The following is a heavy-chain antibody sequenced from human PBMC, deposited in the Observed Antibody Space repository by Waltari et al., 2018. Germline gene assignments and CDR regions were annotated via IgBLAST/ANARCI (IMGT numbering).Heavy chain of an antibody. CDR3: ARSSTSRRMLGPYDAFDI. V-gene: IGHV1-69*01. D-gene: IGHD2-2*01. CDR1: GGTFSSYA. Sequence: QVQLVQSGAEVKKPGSSVKVSCKASGGTFSSYAISWVRQAPGQGLEWMGGGIPKFGTATNGQKFQRRVTITADEATSTAYMELSSRRSEDTAVYYCARSSTSRRMLGPYDAFDIWGQGTMVTVSS. J-gene: IGHJ3*02. CDR2: GIPKFGTA.